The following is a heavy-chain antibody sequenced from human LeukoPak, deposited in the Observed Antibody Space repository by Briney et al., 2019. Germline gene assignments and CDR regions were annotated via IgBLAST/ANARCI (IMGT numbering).Heavy chain of an antibody. V-gene: IGHV3-11*01. Sequence: GGSLRLSCAASGFTFSDYYMSWIRQAPGKGLEWVSYISTSGSSKDYADSVKGRFTTSRDNAKNSLYLQMNGLGAEDTAVYYCARHLRAHSSSLFFDYWGQGTLVTVSS. CDR3: ARHLRAHSSSLFFDY. CDR1: GFTFSDYY. D-gene: IGHD6-13*01. J-gene: IGHJ4*02. CDR2: ISTSGSSK.